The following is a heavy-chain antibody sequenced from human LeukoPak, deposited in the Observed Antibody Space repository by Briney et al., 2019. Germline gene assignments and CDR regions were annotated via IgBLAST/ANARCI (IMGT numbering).Heavy chain of an antibody. Sequence: GASVKVSCKASGGTFSSYAISWVRQAAGQGLEWMGGIIPIFGTANYAQKFQGRVTITADESTSTAYMELSSLRSEDTAVYYCARANFGVVITYYYFDYWGQGTLVTVSS. V-gene: IGHV1-69*13. D-gene: IGHD3-3*01. J-gene: IGHJ4*02. CDR2: IIPIFGTA. CDR3: ARANFGVVITYYYFDY. CDR1: GGTFSSYA.